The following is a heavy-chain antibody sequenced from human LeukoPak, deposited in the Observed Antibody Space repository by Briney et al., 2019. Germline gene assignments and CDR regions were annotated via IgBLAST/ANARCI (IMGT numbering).Heavy chain of an antibody. Sequence: GGSLRLSCAASGFTFRTYWMSWVRQAPGKGLEWVANINQDGSEKNFVDSVKGRFSISRDNAENSLYLQMNSLRAEDTAVYYCARRGSYSIHDCWGQGTLVTVSS. CDR2: INQDGSEK. V-gene: IGHV3-7*03. J-gene: IGHJ4*02. CDR1: GFTFRTYW. CDR3: ARRGSYSIHDC. D-gene: IGHD2-15*01.